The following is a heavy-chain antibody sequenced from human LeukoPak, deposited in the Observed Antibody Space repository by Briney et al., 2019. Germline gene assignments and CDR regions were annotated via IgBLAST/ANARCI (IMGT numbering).Heavy chain of an antibody. CDR2: ISYDGSNK. V-gene: IGHV3-30*03. Sequence: EGSLRLSCAASGFTFSSYGMHWVRQAPGKGLEWVAVISYDGSNKYYADSVKGRFTISRDNSKNTLYLQMNSLRAEDTAVYYCARAGLPLRYCSGGSCYSGHYYYYMDVWGKGTTVTVSS. D-gene: IGHD2-15*01. J-gene: IGHJ6*03. CDR1: GFTFSSYG. CDR3: ARAGLPLRYCSGGSCYSGHYYYYMDV.